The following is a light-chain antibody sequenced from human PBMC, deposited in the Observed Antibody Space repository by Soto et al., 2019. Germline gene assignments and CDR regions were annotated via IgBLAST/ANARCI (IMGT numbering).Light chain of an antibody. Sequence: DIQQTEYPSTLSAAVGDRVTITCRASQSIETWLAWYQQKPGKAPKLLIFKASNLESGVPSRFSGSGSETEFTLTISSLQPDDFATYYCHQYSRWQGTFGQGTKVEIK. CDR2: KAS. V-gene: IGKV1-5*03. CDR1: QSIETW. CDR3: HQYSRWQGT. J-gene: IGKJ1*01.